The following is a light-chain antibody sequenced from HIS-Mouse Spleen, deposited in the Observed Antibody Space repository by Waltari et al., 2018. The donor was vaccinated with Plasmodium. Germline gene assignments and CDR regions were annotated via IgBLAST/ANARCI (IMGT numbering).Light chain of an antibody. CDR3: CSYAGSYTYV. CDR1: SSDVGGYNY. J-gene: IGLJ1*01. V-gene: IGLV2-11*01. Sequence: QTALTQPRSVSGSPGQSVTISCTGTSSDVGGYNYVSWYQQHPGKAPKPMIYDISKWPSGVPDRFAAAKSSNTAALTISGLQAEDEADYYCCSYAGSYTYVFGTGTKVTVL. CDR2: DIS.